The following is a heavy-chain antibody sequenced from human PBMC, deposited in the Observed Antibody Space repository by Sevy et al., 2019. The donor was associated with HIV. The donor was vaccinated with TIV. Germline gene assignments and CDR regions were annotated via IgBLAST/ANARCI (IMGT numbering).Heavy chain of an antibody. CDR2: ISGSGDST. CDR3: AKVVVPADIDPFYYYAYGMDV. CDR1: GFTFSNYA. D-gene: IGHD2-2*01. V-gene: IGHV3-23*01. J-gene: IGHJ6*02. Sequence: GGSLRLSCAASGFTFSNYAINWVRQAPGKGLEWVSRISGSGDSTFSADSVKGWFTISGDNSKNTVHLQMNSLRVEDTAVYYCAKVVVPADIDPFYYYAYGMDVWGQGTTVTVSS.